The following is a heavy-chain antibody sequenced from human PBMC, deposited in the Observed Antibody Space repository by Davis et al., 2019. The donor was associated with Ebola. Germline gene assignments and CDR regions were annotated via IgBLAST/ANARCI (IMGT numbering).Heavy chain of an antibody. CDR1: GYMFTAYG. CDR3: ARDGCSDSRCYTRTGNWPDP. V-gene: IGHV1-18*01. J-gene: IGHJ5*02. D-gene: IGHD2-2*02. Sequence: AASVKVSCKTSGYMFTAYGITWVRQAPGQGLEWLGWISGYNGRTNLAQNVQGRVTLTTDTSTSTAYMELTSLRVDDTAVYYCARDGCSDSRCYTRTGNWPDPWGQGTQVTVSS. CDR2: ISGYNGRT.